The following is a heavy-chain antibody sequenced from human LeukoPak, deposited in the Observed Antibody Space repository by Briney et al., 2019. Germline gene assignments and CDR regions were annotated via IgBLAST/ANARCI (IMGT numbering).Heavy chain of an antibody. Sequence: SETLSLTCTVSGGSISSGGYYWSWIRQPPGKGLEWIGYIYHSGSTYYNPSLKSRVTISVDRSKNQFSLKLSSVTAADTAVYYCARQKYYYYGMDVWGQGTTVTVSS. J-gene: IGHJ6*02. V-gene: IGHV4-30-2*01. CDR2: IYHSGST. CDR3: ARQKYYYYGMDV. CDR1: GGSISSGGYY.